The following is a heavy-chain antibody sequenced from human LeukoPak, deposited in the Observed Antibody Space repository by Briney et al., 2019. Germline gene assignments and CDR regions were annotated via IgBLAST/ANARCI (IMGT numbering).Heavy chain of an antibody. CDR3: AGGWEDIVVVPAATASFDI. D-gene: IGHD2-2*01. CDR1: GFTFSNSS. J-gene: IGHJ3*02. V-gene: IGHV3-23*01. CDR2: ISGSGTST. Sequence: GGSLRLSCAASGFTFSNSSMSWVRQAPGKGLEWVSAISGSGTSTYYADSVKGRFTISRDNSKNSLFLQMNSLRAEGTAVYYCAGGWEDIVVVPAATASFDIGGEGTMVSVSS.